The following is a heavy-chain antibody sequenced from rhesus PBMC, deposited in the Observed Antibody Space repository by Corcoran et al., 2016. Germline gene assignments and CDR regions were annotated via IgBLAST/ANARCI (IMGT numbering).Heavy chain of an antibody. D-gene: IGHD4-29*01. CDR3: ARGLGGSSPHCFDY. Sequence: EVQLAESGGGLVQPGGSLRLSCAASGFTVNSYWRSWVRPAPGKGLEWVSDLYGRPTLYGDSGKGRFSFSSDNAKDALYLQMNGLRAEDTAVYYCARGLGGSSPHCFDYWGQGVLVTVSS. CDR2: LYGRPT. CDR1: GFTVNSYW. J-gene: IGHJ4*01. V-gene: IGHV3-11*01.